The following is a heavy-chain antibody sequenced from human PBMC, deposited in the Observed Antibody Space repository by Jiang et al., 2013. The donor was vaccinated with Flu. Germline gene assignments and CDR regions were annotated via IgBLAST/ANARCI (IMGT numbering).Heavy chain of an antibody. CDR3: ARDGRNYYDSSGYYVSFDY. J-gene: IGHJ4*02. CDR1: GYSISSGYY. CDR2: IYHSGST. Sequence: GSGLVKPSETLSLTCAVSGYSISSGYYWGWIRQPPGKGLEWIGSIYHSGSTYYNPSLKSRVTISVDTSKNQFSLKLSSVTAADTAVYYCARDGRNYYDSSGYYVSFDYWGQGTLVTVSS. D-gene: IGHD3-22*01. V-gene: IGHV4-38-2*02.